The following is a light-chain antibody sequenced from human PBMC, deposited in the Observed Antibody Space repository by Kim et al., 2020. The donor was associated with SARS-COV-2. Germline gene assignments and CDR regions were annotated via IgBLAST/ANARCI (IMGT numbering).Light chain of an antibody. Sequence: ASLRDAVPINCRGSEGISRWLAWYQQQPRKAAKLLIYAASSLQSGVPSRFSGSGSGTDFTLTISSLPTEDFATYYCQQANSFTLTFGGGTTVDI. V-gene: IGKV1-12*01. J-gene: IGKJ4*01. CDR3: QQANSFTLT. CDR2: AAS. CDR1: EGISRW.